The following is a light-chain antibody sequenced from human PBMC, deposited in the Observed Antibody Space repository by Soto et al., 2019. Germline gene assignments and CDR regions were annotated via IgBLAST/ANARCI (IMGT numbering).Light chain of an antibody. CDR3: QPYGSSSMYT. CDR2: GAS. J-gene: IGKJ2*01. V-gene: IGKV3-20*01. Sequence: EIVLTQSPGTLSLSPGERATLSCRASQSVSSSYLAWYQQKPGQAPRLLIYGASSRATGIPDRFSVSGSWSFVNLRISRLASVGFAGYYSQPYGSSSMYTFGKVNTTEIK. CDR1: QSVSSSY.